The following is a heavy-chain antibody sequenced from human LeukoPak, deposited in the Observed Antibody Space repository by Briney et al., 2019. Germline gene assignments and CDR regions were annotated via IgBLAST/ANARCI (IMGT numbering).Heavy chain of an antibody. CDR1: GFTFSDYA. Sequence: GGSLRLSCAASGFTFSDYALHWVRQVPGKGLEWVAFVAYDGGSKYYRDSVRGRFIISRDYSRNALYLQMNSLRGDDTAVYYCARDGVTRRYNMYFYMDVWGKGTTVTVSS. V-gene: IGHV3-30*04. CDR2: VAYDGGSK. CDR3: ARDGVTRRYNMYFYMDV. D-gene: IGHD1-1*01. J-gene: IGHJ6*03.